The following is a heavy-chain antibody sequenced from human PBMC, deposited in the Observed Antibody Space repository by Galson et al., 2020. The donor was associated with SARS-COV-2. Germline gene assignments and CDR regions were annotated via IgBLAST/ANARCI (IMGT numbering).Heavy chain of an antibody. V-gene: IGHV6-1*01. D-gene: IGHD1-7*01. CDR3: ARALLTGTNILCYSGMDV. Sequence: SQTLSLTCAISGNSVSSNSAAWNWIRQSPSRGLEWLGRTYYRSKWYNDYAVSVKSRITINPDTSKNQCSLQLNSVTPEDTAVYYCARALLTGTNILCYSGMDVWGQGTTVTVSS. CDR1: GNSVSSNSAA. CDR2: TYYRSKWYN. J-gene: IGHJ6*02.